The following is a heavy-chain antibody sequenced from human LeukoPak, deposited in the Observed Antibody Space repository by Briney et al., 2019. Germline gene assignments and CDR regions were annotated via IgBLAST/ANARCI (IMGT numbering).Heavy chain of an antibody. CDR2: IYPGDSDT. D-gene: IGHD5-18*01. J-gene: IGHJ6*03. CDR1: GYTFTDYW. CDR3: ARQGSGYSPTYYYYMDV. Sequence: GESLKISCKGSGYTFTDYWIAWVRQMPGKGLQWMGIIYPGDSDTRYSPSFQGQVTISADKSIRTAYLQWSSLKASDTAMYYCARQGSGYSPTYYYYMDVWGKGTTVTISS. V-gene: IGHV5-51*01.